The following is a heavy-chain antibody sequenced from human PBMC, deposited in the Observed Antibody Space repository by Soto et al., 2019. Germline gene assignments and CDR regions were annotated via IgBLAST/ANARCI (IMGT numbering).Heavy chain of an antibody. CDR2: IYYSVST. J-gene: IGHJ4*02. V-gene: IGHV4-61*01. CDR1: GGSVSSGSYY. CDR3: VRGVQPLRSYYFDY. D-gene: IGHD2-2*01. Sequence: SETLSLTCTVSGGSVSSGSYYCSWIRQPPGKGLEWSGYIYYSVSTNYNPSLKSRVTISVDTSKNQFSLKLSSVTAEDTAVYYCVRGVQPLRSYYFDYCGQGTLVTVSS.